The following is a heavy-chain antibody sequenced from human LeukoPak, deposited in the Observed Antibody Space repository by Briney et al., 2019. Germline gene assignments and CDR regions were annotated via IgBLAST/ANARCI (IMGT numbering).Heavy chain of an antibody. V-gene: IGHV4-34*01. CDR2: INHSGST. Sequence: SETLSLTCAVYGGSFSGYYWSWIRQPPGKGLEWIGEINHSGSTNYNPSLKSRVTISVDTSKNQFSLKLSSVTAADTAVYYCARSVRYFDSPGAFDIWGQGTMVTVSS. CDR1: GGSFSGYY. CDR3: ARSVRYFDSPGAFDI. D-gene: IGHD3-9*01. J-gene: IGHJ3*02.